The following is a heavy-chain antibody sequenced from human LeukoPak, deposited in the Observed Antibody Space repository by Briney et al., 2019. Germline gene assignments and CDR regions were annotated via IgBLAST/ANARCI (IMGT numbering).Heavy chain of an antibody. CDR2: ISSSSSYI. CDR3: ASCYYYYYYMDV. V-gene: IGHV3-21*01. CDR1: GFTFSSYG. Sequence: GGSLRLSCAASGFTFSSYGMHWVRQAPGKGLEWVSSISSSSSYIYYADSVKGRFTISRDNAKNSLYLQMNSLRAEDTAVYYCASCYYYYYYMDVWGKGTTVTISS. J-gene: IGHJ6*03.